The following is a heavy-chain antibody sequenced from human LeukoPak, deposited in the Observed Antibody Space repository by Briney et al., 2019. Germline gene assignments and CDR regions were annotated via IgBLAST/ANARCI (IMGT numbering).Heavy chain of an antibody. V-gene: IGHV3-30*18. CDR1: GFTFSSYG. D-gene: IGHD3-9*01. J-gene: IGHJ6*02. CDR2: ISYDGSNK. CDR3: AKVGVSGYYYYYYYGMDV. Sequence: GRSLRLSCAASGFTFSSYGMHWVRQAPGKGLEWVAVISYDGSNKYYADSVKGRFTISRDNSKNTLYLQMNSLRAEDTAVYYCAKVGVSGYYYYYYYGMDVWGQGTTVTVSS.